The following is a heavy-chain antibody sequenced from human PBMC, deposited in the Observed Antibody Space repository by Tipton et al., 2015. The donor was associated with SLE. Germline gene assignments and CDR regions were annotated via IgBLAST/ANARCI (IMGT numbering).Heavy chain of an antibody. CDR3: ARHGNQDY. J-gene: IGHJ4*02. CDR1: GASINSHY. Sequence: TLSLTCTVSGASINSHYWSWIRQPPGKGLEWIGYIYYSGNTDYNPSHKSRVTISVDTSKNQFSLKLSSVTAADTAVYYCARHGNQDYWGQGTLGTVSS. D-gene: IGHD4-23*01. CDR2: IYYSGNT. V-gene: IGHV4-59*08.